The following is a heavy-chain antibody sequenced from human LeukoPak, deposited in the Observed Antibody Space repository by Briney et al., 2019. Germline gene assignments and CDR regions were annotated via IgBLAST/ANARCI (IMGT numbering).Heavy chain of an antibody. CDR2: IYYSGST. D-gene: IGHD3-22*01. V-gene: IGHV4-31*03. J-gene: IGHJ4*02. CDR3: ARGEGYYDSSGLEFDY. Sequence: SETLSLTCTVSGGSISSGGYYWSWIRQHPGKGLEWIGYIYYSGSTYYNPSLKSRVTISVDTSKNQFSLKLSSVTAADTAVYYCARGEGYYDSSGLEFDYWGQGTLVTVSS. CDR1: GGSISSGGYY.